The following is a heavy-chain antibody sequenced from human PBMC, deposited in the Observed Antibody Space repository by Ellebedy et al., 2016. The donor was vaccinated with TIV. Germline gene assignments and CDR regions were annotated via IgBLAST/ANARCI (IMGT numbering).Heavy chain of an antibody. CDR2: IYPGDSDT. J-gene: IGHJ4*02. V-gene: IGHV5-51*01. CDR3: ARHVDDISCYYSPLDY. Sequence: GESLKISCEGSGYRFTSYWIDWVRQMPGKGLGWMGIIYPGDSDTRYSPSFQGQVTMSADKSISTAYLQWSSLKASGTAMYYCARHVDDISCYYSPLDYWGQGTLVTVSS. D-gene: IGHD3-22*01. CDR1: GYRFTSYW.